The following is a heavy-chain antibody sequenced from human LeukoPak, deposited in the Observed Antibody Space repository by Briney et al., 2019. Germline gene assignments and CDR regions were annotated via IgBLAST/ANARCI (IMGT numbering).Heavy chain of an antibody. D-gene: IGHD2-8*02. V-gene: IGHV1-69*13. Sequence: GASVKVPCKASGGTFSSYAISWVRRAPGQGLEWMGGIIPIFGTANYAQKFQGRVTITADESTSTAYMKLSSLRSEDTAVYYCARVGVYAHYYMDVWGKGTTVTVSS. J-gene: IGHJ6*03. CDR1: GGTFSSYA. CDR2: IIPIFGTA. CDR3: ARVGVYAHYYMDV.